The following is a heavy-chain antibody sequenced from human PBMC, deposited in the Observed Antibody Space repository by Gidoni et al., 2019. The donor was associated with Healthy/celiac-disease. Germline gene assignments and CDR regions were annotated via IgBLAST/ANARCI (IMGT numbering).Heavy chain of an antibody. CDR1: VGSISSGSYY. CDR2: IYTSGST. V-gene: IGHV4-61*02. Sequence: QVQLQESGPGLVKPSQTLSLTCTVSVGSISSGSYYWSWIRQPAGKGLEWIGRIYTSGSTNYNPSLKSRVTISVDTSKNQFSLKLSSVTAADTAVYYCARDRYSYGFGWFDPWGQGTLVTVSS. J-gene: IGHJ5*02. CDR3: ARDRYSYGFGWFDP. D-gene: IGHD5-18*01.